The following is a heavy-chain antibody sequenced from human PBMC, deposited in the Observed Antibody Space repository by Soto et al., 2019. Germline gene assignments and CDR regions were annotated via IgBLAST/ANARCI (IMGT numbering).Heavy chain of an antibody. V-gene: IGHV1-69*13. J-gene: IGHJ5*01. CDR1: GDTFSSYA. CDR3: ARDVDTAMVSGGFWFDP. D-gene: IGHD5-18*01. Sequence: SVKVSCKASGDTFSSYAISWVRQAPGQGLEWMGGIIPIFGTANYAQKFQGRVTITADESMSTAYMELSSLRSEDTAVYYCARDVDTAMVSGGFWFDPWGQGTLVTVSS. CDR2: IIPIFGTA.